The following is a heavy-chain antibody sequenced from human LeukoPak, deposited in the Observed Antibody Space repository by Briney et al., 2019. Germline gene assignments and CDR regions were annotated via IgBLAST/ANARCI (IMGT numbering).Heavy chain of an antibody. CDR3: ARPIGYYNPSDAFDI. J-gene: IGHJ3*02. CDR2: ISSSSSYI. CDR1: GFTFSSYA. D-gene: IGHD3-22*01. V-gene: IGHV3-21*01. Sequence: PGGSLRLSCAASGFTFSSYAMSWVRQAPGKGLEWVSSISSSSSYIYYADSVKGRFTISRDNAKNSLYLQMNSLRAEDTAVYYCARPIGYYNPSDAFDIWGQGTMVTVSS.